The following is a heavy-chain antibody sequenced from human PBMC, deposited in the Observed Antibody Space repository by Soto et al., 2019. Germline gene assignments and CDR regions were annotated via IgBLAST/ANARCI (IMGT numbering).Heavy chain of an antibody. CDR2: IFYTGTT. Sequence: QLQLQESGPGLVKPSETLSLTCSVSGGSISYNSYYWGWIRQPPGKGLEWVGGIFYTGTTYYSPSLKDRVTMSVDTSKNSFSLNLTSVTAADTAVYLCARLVVVAPVANAWGQGTLVTVSS. CDR3: ARLVVVAPVANA. V-gene: IGHV4-39*02. J-gene: IGHJ5*02. CDR1: GGSISYNSYY. D-gene: IGHD2-2*01.